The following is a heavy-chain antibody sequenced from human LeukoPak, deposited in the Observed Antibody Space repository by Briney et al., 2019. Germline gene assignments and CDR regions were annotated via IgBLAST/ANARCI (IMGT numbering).Heavy chain of an antibody. CDR3: ARGSNVLRFLEWLSNSDY. D-gene: IGHD3-3*01. CDR1: GYTFTGYG. V-gene: IGHV1-18*01. CDR2: ISAYNGNT. Sequence: GASVKVSCKASGYTFTGYGISWVRQAPGQGLEWMGWISAYNGNTNYAQKLQGRVTMTTDTSTSTAYMELRSLRSDDTAVYYCARGSNVLRFLEWLSNSDYWGQGTLVTVSS. J-gene: IGHJ4*02.